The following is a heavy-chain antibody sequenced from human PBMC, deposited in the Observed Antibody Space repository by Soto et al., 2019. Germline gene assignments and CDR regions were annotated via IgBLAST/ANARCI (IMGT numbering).Heavy chain of an antibody. J-gene: IGHJ6*03. D-gene: IGHD6-19*01. CDR1: GFNFNGYT. Sequence: EVQLVESGGGLVQPGGSLSLACATSGFNFNGYTMHWVRQGPGTGLEWVSGISWNSGSIVYGDSVKGRFTISRDNAKNALYLQMHSLRADDTAIYYCTKDYRGWTTLGYMDVWGKGTTVTVSS. CDR2: ISWNSGSI. V-gene: IGHV3-9*01. CDR3: TKDYRGWTTLGYMDV.